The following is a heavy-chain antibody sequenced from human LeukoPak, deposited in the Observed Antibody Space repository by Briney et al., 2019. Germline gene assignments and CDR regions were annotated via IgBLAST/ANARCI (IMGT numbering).Heavy chain of an antibody. Sequence: SETLSLTCTVSGGSISSGSYYWSWIRQPAGKGLEWIGRIYTSGSTNYNPSLKSRVTISVDTSKNQFSLKLSSVTAADTAVYYCARDRGNTPGFDYWGQGTLVTVSS. J-gene: IGHJ4*02. V-gene: IGHV4-61*02. CDR3: ARDRGNTPGFDY. CDR2: IYTSGST. D-gene: IGHD2/OR15-2a*01. CDR1: GGSISSGSYY.